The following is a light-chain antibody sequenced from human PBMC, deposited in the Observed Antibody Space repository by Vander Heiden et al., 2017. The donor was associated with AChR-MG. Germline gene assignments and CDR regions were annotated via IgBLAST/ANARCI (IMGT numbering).Light chain of an antibody. J-gene: IGKJ4*01. CDR1: QSVGTK. CDR2: GAS. V-gene: IGKV3-15*01. CDR3: QQYNNWPLT. Sequence: ETVMTQSPATLSVSPGERATLSCRASQSVGTKLAWYQHKPGQAPRLLMYGASTRATGFPARFSGSGSGTEFTLTISSLQSEDFAIYYCQQYNNWPLTFGGGTKVEIK.